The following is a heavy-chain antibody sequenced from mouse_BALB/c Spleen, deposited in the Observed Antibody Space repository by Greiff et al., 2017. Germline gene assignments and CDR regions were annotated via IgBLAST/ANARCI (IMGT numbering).Heavy chain of an antibody. V-gene: IGHV14-3*02. CDR2: IDPANGNT. D-gene: IGHD2-4*01. CDR1: GFNIKDTY. CDR3: ARGNYDDAMDY. Sequence: EVQLQQSGAELVKPGASVKLSCTASGFNIKDTYMHWVKQRPEQGLEWIGRIDPANGNTKYDPKFQGKATITADTSSNTAYLQLSSLTSEDTAVYYCARGNYDDAMDYWGQGTSVTVSS. J-gene: IGHJ4*01.